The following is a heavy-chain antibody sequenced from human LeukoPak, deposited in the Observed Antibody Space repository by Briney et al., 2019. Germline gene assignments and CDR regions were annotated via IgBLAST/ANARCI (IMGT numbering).Heavy chain of an antibody. Sequence: PGGSLRLSCAASGFTFSSYWMHWVRQAPGKGLVWVSRINSDGSSTSYADSVKGRFTISRDNAKNTLYLQMNSLRAEDTAVYYCALVKQWLSAFDIWGQGTMVTVSS. CDR2: INSDGSST. CDR3: ALVKQWLSAFDI. CDR1: GFTFSSYW. D-gene: IGHD6-19*01. J-gene: IGHJ3*02. V-gene: IGHV3-74*01.